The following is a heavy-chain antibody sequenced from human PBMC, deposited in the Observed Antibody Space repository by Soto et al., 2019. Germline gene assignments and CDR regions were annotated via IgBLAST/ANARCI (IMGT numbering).Heavy chain of an antibody. V-gene: IGHV3-33*05. J-gene: IGHJ1*01. D-gene: IGHD3-16*01. CDR3: ARWGTTGGLDV. CDR1: GFTFRSYV. CDR2: TSYDGSDK. Sequence: QVQLVESGGGVVQPGSSLRVSCVGSGFTFRSYVIHWVRQAPGKGLEWVALTSYDGSDKYYDDSVRGRFTIYRDNSRNTVDLQMDSRILEDMALYYCARWGTTGGLDVWGQGTLVSVSS.